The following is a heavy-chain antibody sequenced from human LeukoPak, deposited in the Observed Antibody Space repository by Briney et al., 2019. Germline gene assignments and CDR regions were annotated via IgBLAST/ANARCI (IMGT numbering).Heavy chain of an antibody. CDR2: ISYDGSNK. Sequence: GGSLRLSCAASGFTFSSYGMHWVRQAPGKGLEWVAVISYDGSNKYYADSVKGRFTISRDNSKNTLYLQMNSLRAEDTAVYYCAKERDSSSWYGYFQHWGQGTLVTVSS. J-gene: IGHJ1*01. CDR3: AKERDSSSWYGYFQH. CDR1: GFTFSSYG. D-gene: IGHD6-13*01. V-gene: IGHV3-30*18.